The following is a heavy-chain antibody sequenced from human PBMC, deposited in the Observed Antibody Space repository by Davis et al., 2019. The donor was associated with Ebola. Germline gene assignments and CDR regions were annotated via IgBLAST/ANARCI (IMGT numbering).Heavy chain of an antibody. V-gene: IGHV4-34*01. CDR1: GGSFSGYY. Sequence: SETLSLTCAVYGGSFSGYYWSWIRQPPGKGLEWIGEINHSGSTNYNPSLKSRVTISVDTSKNQFSLKLSSVTAADTAVYYCARVYDILTGNSNWFDPWGQGTLVTVSS. J-gene: IGHJ5*02. CDR3: ARVYDILTGNSNWFDP. D-gene: IGHD3-9*01. CDR2: INHSGST.